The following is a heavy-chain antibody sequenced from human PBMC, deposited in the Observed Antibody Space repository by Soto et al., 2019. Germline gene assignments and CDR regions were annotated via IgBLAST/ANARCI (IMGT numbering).Heavy chain of an antibody. CDR1: GYALTGYY. CDR2: INPNSGGT. CDR3: ARGYCSSTSCYERRYYYYYMDV. D-gene: IGHD2-2*01. V-gene: IGHV1-2*02. J-gene: IGHJ6*03. Sequence: ASVKVSCKASGYALTGYYMHWVRQAPGQGLEWMGWINPNSGGTNYAQKFQGRVTMTRDTSISTAYMELSRLRSDDTAVYYCARGYCSSTSCYERRYYYYYMDVWGKGTTVTVSS.